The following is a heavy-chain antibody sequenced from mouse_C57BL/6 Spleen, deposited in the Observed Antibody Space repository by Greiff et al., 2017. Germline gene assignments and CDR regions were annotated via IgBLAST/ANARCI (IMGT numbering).Heavy chain of an antibody. CDR1: GYAFSSSW. D-gene: IGHD2-12*01. Sequence: QVQLKQSGPELVKPGASVKISCKASGYAFSSSWMNWVKQRPGKGLEWIGRIYPGDGDTKYNGKFEGKATLTADKSSSTAYMQLSSLTSEDSAVYFCARSTTGYYFDYWGQGTTLTVSS. CDR3: ARSTTGYYFDY. CDR2: IYPGDGDT. J-gene: IGHJ2*01. V-gene: IGHV1-82*01.